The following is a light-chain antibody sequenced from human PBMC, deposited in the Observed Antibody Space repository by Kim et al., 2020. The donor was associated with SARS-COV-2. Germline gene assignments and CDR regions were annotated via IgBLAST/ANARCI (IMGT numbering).Light chain of an antibody. Sequence: GQSVTISCTGTSSDVGGYNYVSWYQQHPGKAPKLMIYGVSKRPSGVPDRFSGSKSGNTASLTVSGLQAEDEADYYCSSYAGSNLVVFGGGTQLTVL. CDR1: SSDVGGYNY. J-gene: IGLJ2*01. CDR3: SSYAGSNLVV. CDR2: GVS. V-gene: IGLV2-8*01.